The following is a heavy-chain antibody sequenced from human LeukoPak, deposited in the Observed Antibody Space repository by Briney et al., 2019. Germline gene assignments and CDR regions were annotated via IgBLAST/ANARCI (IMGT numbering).Heavy chain of an antibody. Sequence: SETLSLTCTVSGGSLSSSSYYWGWIRQPPGKGLEWIGSIYYSGSTYYNPSLKSRVTISVDTSKNQFSLKLSSVTAADTAVYYCARPKPTIFGVVNAFDIWGQGTMVTVSS. V-gene: IGHV4-39*01. CDR2: IYYSGST. CDR3: ARPKPTIFGVVNAFDI. J-gene: IGHJ3*02. CDR1: GGSLSSSSYY. D-gene: IGHD3-3*01.